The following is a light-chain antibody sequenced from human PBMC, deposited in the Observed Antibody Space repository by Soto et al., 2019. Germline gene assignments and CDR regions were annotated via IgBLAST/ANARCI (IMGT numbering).Light chain of an antibody. CDR3: QQYGSSRT. CDR1: QSVSSD. V-gene: IGKV3-20*01. CDR2: GAS. J-gene: IGKJ1*01. Sequence: VLTKSPGTLSLSPGESATLSCRASQSVSSDLVWYQQKPGQAPRLLVYGASSRATGIPDRFSGSGSGTDFTLTISRLEPEDFAVYYCQQYGSSRTFGQVTKVDI.